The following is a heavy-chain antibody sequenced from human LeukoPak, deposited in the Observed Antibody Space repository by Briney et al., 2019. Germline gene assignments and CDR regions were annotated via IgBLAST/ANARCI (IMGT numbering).Heavy chain of an antibody. J-gene: IGHJ4*02. Sequence: ASVKVSCKASGYTFPNYGITWVRQAPGQGLEWMGWISAYNGDTNYAEKIQGRFTMTTDTSTNTAYMELRSLGSDDTAMYYCARGKDGYGYYFDYWGQGTRVTVSS. V-gene: IGHV1-18*01. CDR3: ARGKDGYGYYFDY. CDR2: ISAYNGDT. CDR1: GYTFPNYG. D-gene: IGHD5-24*01.